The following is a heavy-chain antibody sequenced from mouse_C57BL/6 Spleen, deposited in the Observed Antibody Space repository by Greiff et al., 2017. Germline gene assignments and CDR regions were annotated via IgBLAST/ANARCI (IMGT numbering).Heavy chain of an antibody. CDR2: INPSTGGT. D-gene: IGHD2-2*01. V-gene: IGHV1-42*01. CDR3: ARWRGYGYYAMDY. CDR1: GYSFTGYY. Sequence: EVQLVESGPELVKPGASVKISCKASGYSFTGYYMNWVKQSPEKSLEWIGEINPSTGGTTYNQKFKAKATLTVDKSSSTAYMQLKSLTSEDSAVYYCARWRGYGYYAMDYWGQGTSVTVSS. J-gene: IGHJ4*01.